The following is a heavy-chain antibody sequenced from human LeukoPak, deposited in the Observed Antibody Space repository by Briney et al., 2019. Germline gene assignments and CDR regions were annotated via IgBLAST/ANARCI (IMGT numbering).Heavy chain of an antibody. CDR3: ARDYYDSSGEYYYYGMDV. J-gene: IGHJ6*02. CDR1: GYTFTSYG. Sequence: ASVKASCKASGYTFTSYGNSWVRQAPGQGLEWMGWISAYNGNTNYAQKLQGRVTMTTDTSTSTAYMELRSLRSDDTAVYYRARDYYDSSGEYYYYGMDVWGQGTTVTVSS. V-gene: IGHV1-18*01. D-gene: IGHD3-22*01. CDR2: ISAYNGNT.